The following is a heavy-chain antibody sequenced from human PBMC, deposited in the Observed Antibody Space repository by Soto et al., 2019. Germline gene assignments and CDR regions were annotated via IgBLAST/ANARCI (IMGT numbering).Heavy chain of an antibody. V-gene: IGHV4-34*01. CDR2: INHSGST. J-gene: IGHJ4*02. D-gene: IGHD3-16*02. CDR3: ARGSGDYIWGSYRSHFDY. CDR1: GGSFSGYY. Sequence: QVQLQQWGAGLLKPSETLSLTCAVYGGSFSGYYWSWIRQPPGKGLEWIGEINHSGSTNYNPSLMSRVTISVDTSKNQFSLKLSSVTAADTAVYYCARGSGDYIWGSYRSHFDYWGQGTLVTVSS.